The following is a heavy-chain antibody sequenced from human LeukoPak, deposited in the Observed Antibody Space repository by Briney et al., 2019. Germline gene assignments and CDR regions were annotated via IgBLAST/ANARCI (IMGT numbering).Heavy chain of an antibody. J-gene: IGHJ4*02. Sequence: GGSLRLSCAASGFTFSNNWMHWVRQAPGKGLVWVSRINSDGRTTTYADSVKGRFTISRDNAKNSLYLYMSSLTPEDTAVYYCARTVEGHFDFRGQGTLATVSS. CDR1: GFTFSNNW. CDR2: INSDGRTT. V-gene: IGHV3-74*01. CDR3: ARTVEGHFDF. D-gene: IGHD5-24*01.